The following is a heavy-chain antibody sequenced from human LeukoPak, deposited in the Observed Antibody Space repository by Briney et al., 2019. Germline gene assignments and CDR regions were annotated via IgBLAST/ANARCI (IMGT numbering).Heavy chain of an antibody. V-gene: IGHV3-7*01. D-gene: IGHD6-19*01. CDR3: ARVGKNGWDFDH. Sequence: GGSLRLSCAASGVTFSAYWMTWVRQAPGKGLEWVADIIEGGDVKYYVDSVKGLFIIARDNTKNPVYLQMTSLRADDTSVYSCARVGKNGWDFDHWGQGTLVTVSS. CDR1: GVTFSAYW. CDR2: IIEGGDVK. J-gene: IGHJ4*02.